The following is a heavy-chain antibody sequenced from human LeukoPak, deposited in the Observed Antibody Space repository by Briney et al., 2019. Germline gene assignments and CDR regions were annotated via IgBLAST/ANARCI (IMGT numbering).Heavy chain of an antibody. Sequence: SETLSLTCTVSGGSNSSSSYYWGWIRQPPGKGLEWIGSIYYSGSTYYNPSLKSRVTISVDTSKNQFSLKLSSVTAADTAVYYCASNPSILGELSSFDYWGQGTLVTVSS. V-gene: IGHV4-39*01. J-gene: IGHJ4*02. CDR3: ASNPSILGELSSFDY. CDR2: IYYSGST. D-gene: IGHD3-16*02. CDR1: GGSNSSSSYY.